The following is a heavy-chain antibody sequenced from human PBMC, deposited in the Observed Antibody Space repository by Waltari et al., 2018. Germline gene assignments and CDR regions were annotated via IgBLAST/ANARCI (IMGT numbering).Heavy chain of an antibody. J-gene: IGHJ4*02. CDR2: MNSNTGYT. CDR1: GYTFTNHD. CDR3: ARAHEGATTRYYFDY. D-gene: IGHD1-26*01. Sequence: QVQLVQSGAEVKQPWASVKVSCKASGYTFTNHDINWVRQAPGQGLEWKGWMNSNTGYTGYAQKFQGRVTITRNTSITTAYMELSSLRSEDTAVYYCARAHEGATTRYYFDYWGQGTLVTVSS. V-gene: IGHV1-8*01.